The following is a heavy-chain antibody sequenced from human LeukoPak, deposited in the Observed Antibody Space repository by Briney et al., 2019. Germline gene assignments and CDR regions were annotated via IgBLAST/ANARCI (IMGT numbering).Heavy chain of an antibody. CDR2: ISYDGSNK. V-gene: IGHV3-30*18. Sequence: GGSLRLSCAASGFTFSSYGMHWVRQAPGKGLEWVAVISYDGSNKYYADSVKGRFTISRDNSKNTLYLQMNSLRAEDTAVYYCVKAGGGWYTGFDYWGQGTLVTVSS. J-gene: IGHJ4*02. D-gene: IGHD6-19*01. CDR3: VKAGGGWYTGFDY. CDR1: GFTFSSYG.